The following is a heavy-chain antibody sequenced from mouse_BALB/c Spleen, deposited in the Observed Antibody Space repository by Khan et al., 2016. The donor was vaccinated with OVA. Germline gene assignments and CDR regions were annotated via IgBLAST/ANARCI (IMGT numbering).Heavy chain of an antibody. J-gene: IGHJ4*01. V-gene: IGHV5-6*01. CDR1: GFTFSSYG. CDR3: ARTITTAKGEYYAMDY. CDR2: ISSGGHYT. D-gene: IGHD1-2*01. Sequence: DVQLVESGGDLVKPGGSLKLSCAASGFTFSSYGMSWVRQTPDKRLEWVATISSGGHYTYFPASVRGRFTISRDTAKNTLYLHMSSLKSEDTAMYYCARTITTAKGEYYAMDYWGQGTSVTVSS.